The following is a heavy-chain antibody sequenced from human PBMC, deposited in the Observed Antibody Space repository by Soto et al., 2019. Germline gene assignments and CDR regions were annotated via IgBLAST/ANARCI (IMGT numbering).Heavy chain of an antibody. CDR1: VYTFTSYD. CDR2: MNPNSGNT. J-gene: IGHJ3*02. Sequence: ASVKVSCKASVYTFTSYDINWVRQATGQGLEWMGWMNPNSGNTGYAQKFQGRVTMTRNTSISTAYMELSSLRSEDTAVYYCASSVIRDYAFDIWGQGTMVTVSS. V-gene: IGHV1-8*01. CDR3: ASSVIRDYAFDI.